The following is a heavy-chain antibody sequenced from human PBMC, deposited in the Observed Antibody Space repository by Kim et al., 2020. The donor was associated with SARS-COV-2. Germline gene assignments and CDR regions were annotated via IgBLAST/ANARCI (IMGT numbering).Heavy chain of an antibody. V-gene: IGHV3-23*01. Sequence: GGSLRLSCVVSGFTLRNYAMSWVRQAPGKGLQWVSATSASGDTTFYADSVKGRFTVSRENSGDTIYLQMNSLRAEDTALYYCAKHMVVVTAIYDYWGQGTLVTVSS. CDR2: TSASGDTT. CDR3: AKHMVVVTAIYDY. CDR1: GFTLRNYA. D-gene: IGHD2-21*02. J-gene: IGHJ4*02.